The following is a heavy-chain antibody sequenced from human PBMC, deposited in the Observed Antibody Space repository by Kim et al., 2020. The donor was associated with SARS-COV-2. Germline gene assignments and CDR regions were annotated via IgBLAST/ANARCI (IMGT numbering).Heavy chain of an antibody. J-gene: IGHJ4*02. CDR2: ISYDGSNK. D-gene: IGHD1-26*01. V-gene: IGHV3-30*04. CDR3: ASFPSGSYNYLPVDY. Sequence: GGSLRHSCAASGFTFSSYAMHWVRQAPGKGLEWVAVISYDGSNKYYADSVKGRFTISRDNSKNTLYLQMNSLRAEDTAVYYCASFPSGSYNYLPVDYWGQGTLVTVSS. CDR1: GFTFSSYA.